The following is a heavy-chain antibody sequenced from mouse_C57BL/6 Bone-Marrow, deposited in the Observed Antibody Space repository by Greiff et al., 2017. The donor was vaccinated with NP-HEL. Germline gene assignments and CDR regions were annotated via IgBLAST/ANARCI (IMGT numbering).Heavy chain of an antibody. J-gene: IGHJ2*01. V-gene: IGHV1-72*01. Sequence: QVQLQQPGAELVKPGASVKLSCKASGYTFTSYWMHWVKQRPGRGLGWLGRIDPNSGGTKYNEKFKSKATLTVDKPSSTAYMQLSSLTSEDSAVYYCARFDRNYYFDYWGQGTTLTVSS. CDR3: ARFDRNYYFDY. CDR1: GYTFTSYW. CDR2: IDPNSGGT.